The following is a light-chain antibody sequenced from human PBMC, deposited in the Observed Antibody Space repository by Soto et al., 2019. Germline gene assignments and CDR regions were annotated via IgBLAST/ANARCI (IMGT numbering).Light chain of an antibody. V-gene: IGKV3-20*01. CDR2: GAS. CDR3: QQFGGSPPSWT. J-gene: IGKJ1*01. CDR1: QSVSSNS. Sequence: VLTQSPGTLSLSPGERATLSCRASQSVSSNSLAWYQQKPGQAPRLLIYGASSRATGTPDRFSGSGSGTDFTLTISRLEPEDFAVYYCQQFGGSPPSWTFGQGTKVEI.